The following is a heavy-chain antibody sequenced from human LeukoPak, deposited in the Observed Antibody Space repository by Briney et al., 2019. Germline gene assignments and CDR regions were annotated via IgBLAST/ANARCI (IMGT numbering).Heavy chain of an antibody. V-gene: IGHV3-64*01. D-gene: IGHD7-27*01. J-gene: IGHJ4*02. Sequence: GGSLRLSCAASGFTFSSYAMHWVRQAPGKGLEYVSAISSNGGSTYYANSVKGRFTISRDNSKNTLYLQMNSLRAEDTAVYYCAKDDWGSSFDYWGQGTLVTVSS. CDR3: AKDDWGSSFDY. CDR1: GFTFSSYA. CDR2: ISSNGGST.